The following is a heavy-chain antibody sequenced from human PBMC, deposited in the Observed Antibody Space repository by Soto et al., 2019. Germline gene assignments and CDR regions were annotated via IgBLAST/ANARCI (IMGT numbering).Heavy chain of an antibody. CDR3: AKDYGDYNFNYGMDV. CDR1: GFRFSAYA. D-gene: IGHD4-17*01. V-gene: IGHV3-30*18. J-gene: IGHJ6*02. Sequence: GGSLRLSCAASGFRFSAYAMHWVRQAPGKGLEWVAVISYEGSNRFYADSVKGRFTVSRDNSKNMVYLQMNSLRGEDTAVFYCAKDYGDYNFNYGMDVWGQGTTVT. CDR2: ISYEGSNR.